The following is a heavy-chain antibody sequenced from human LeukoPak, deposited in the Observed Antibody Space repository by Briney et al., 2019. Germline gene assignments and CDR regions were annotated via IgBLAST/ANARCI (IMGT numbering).Heavy chain of an antibody. V-gene: IGHV3-48*03. CDR2: ISSSGSTI. D-gene: IGHD3-10*02. J-gene: IGHJ6*04. Sequence: GGSLRLSCAASGFTFSSYEMNWVRQAPGKGLEWVSYISSSGSTIYYADSVKGRFTISRDNAKNSLYLQMSSLRAEDTAVYYCAELGIPLLGGVWGKGPTVTISS. CDR1: GFTFSSYE. CDR3: AELGIPLLGGV.